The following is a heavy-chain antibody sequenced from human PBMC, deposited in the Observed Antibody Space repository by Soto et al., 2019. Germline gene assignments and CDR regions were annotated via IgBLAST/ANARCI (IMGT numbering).Heavy chain of an antibody. D-gene: IGHD2-15*01. V-gene: IGHV3-21*01. CDR2: ISSSSSYI. CDR1: GFTFSSYS. CDR3: ARDYCGGGGCYPDAFDI. J-gene: IGHJ3*02. Sequence: EVQLVESGGGLVKPGGSLRLSCAASGFTFSSYSMNWVRQAPGKGLEWVSSISSSSSYIYYVDSVKGRFTISRDNAKNSLFLQMISLRAEDATVYYCARDYCGGGGCYPDAFDIWGQGTLVTVSS.